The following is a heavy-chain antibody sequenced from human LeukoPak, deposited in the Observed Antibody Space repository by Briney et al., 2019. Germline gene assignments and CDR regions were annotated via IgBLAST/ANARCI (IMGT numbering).Heavy chain of an antibody. D-gene: IGHD2-2*01. J-gene: IGHJ5*02. CDR1: GFTFSSYN. CDR2: ISSSSSYI. V-gene: IGHV3-21*01. Sequence: GGSLRLSCAASGFTFSSYNMNWVRQAPGKGLEWVSSISSSSSYIYYADSVKGRFTISRDNAKNSLYLQMNSLRAEDTAVYYCARGAGRIVVVPAAINFYWFDPWGQGTLVTVSS. CDR3: ARGAGRIVVVPAAINFYWFDP.